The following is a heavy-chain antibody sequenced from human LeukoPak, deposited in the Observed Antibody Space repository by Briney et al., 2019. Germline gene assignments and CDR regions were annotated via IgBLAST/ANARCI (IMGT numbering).Heavy chain of an antibody. J-gene: IGHJ4*02. CDR3: ARGRKNYDFPN. CDR2: IIPIFGTA. Sequence: GASVKISCKASGGTFSSYGISWVRQAPGQGLEWMGGIIPIFGTANYAQKFQGRVTITADESTSTAYMELSSLRSEDTAVYYCARGRKNYDFPNWGQGTLVTVSS. V-gene: IGHV1-69*13. D-gene: IGHD3-3*01. CDR1: GGTFSSYG.